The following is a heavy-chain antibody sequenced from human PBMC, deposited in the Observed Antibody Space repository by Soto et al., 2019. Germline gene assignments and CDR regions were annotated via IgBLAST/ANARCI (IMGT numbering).Heavy chain of an antibody. J-gene: IGHJ5*02. D-gene: IGHD3-10*01. CDR1: GGTFSRYT. CDR2: IIPIAAIA. V-gene: IGHV1-69*02. Sequence: QVQLVQSGAEVKKPGSSVKVSCKASGGTFSRYTINWVRQAPGQGLEWMGRIIPIAAIANYTRKFQGRVTITVXXXSXXAYMELSSLRSDDTAVYYCARGSTIVRGAPSWFDPWGQGTLVTVSS. CDR3: ARGSTIVRGAPSWFDP.